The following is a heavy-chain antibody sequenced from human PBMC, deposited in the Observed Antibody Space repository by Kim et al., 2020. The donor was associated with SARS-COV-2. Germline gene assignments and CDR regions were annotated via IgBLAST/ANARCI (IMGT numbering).Heavy chain of an antibody. CDR3: ARGKAAACTGLLDP. V-gene: IGHV3-11*04. D-gene: IGHD6-13*01. Sequence: SDSVKGQFTISRDNAKNSLCLEMNSLRAEDTAVYYCARGKAAACTGLLDPWGQGTLVTVSS. J-gene: IGHJ5*02.